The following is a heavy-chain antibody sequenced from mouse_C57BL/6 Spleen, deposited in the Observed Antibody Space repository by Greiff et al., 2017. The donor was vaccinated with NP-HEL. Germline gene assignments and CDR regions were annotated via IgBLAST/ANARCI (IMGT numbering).Heavy chain of an antibody. V-gene: IGHV5-4*03. Sequence: EVKLVESGGGLVKPGGSLELSCAASGFTFSSYAMSWVRQTPEKRLEWVATISDGGSYTYYPDNVKGRFTISRDNAKNNLYLQMSHLKSEDTAMYYCARVGHYYGSSYFDYWGQGTTLTVSS. J-gene: IGHJ2*01. D-gene: IGHD1-1*01. CDR3: ARVGHYYGSSYFDY. CDR2: ISDGGSYT. CDR1: GFTFSSYA.